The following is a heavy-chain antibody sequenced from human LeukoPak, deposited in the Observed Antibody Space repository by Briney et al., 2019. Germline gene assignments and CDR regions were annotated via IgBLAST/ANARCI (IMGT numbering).Heavy chain of an antibody. CDR2: IYHSGST. CDR3: ARRVYSTSWSYYFDY. Sequence: SETLSLTCTVSGGSISSYYWSWIRQPPGKGLEWIGYIYHSGSTSYSPSLKSRVTISVDTSKNQFSLKLSSVTAADTAVYYCARRVYSTSWSYYFDYWGQGTLVTVSS. V-gene: IGHV4-59*01. D-gene: IGHD6-13*01. CDR1: GGSISSYY. J-gene: IGHJ4*02.